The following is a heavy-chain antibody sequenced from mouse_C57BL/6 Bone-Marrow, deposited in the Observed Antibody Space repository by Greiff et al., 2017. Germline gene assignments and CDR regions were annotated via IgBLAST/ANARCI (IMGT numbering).Heavy chain of an antibody. CDR2: IHPNSGST. CDR1: GYTFTSYW. Sequence: VQLQQPGAELVKPGASVKLSCKASGYTFTSYWMHWVKQRPGQGLEWIGMIHPNSGSTNYNEKYKSKATLTVDKSSSTAYMQLSSLTSEDSAVYDCASGIYYYGSSLAMDYWGQGTSVTVSS. D-gene: IGHD1-1*01. CDR3: ASGIYYYGSSLAMDY. J-gene: IGHJ4*01. V-gene: IGHV1-64*01.